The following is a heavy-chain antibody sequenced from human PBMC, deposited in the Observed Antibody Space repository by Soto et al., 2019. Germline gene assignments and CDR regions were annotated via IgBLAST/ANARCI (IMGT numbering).Heavy chain of an antibody. J-gene: IGHJ4*02. CDR2: INSDGSST. CDR3: ARDRDSYYYDSSGYYFDY. Sequence: GGSLRLSCAASGFTFSSYWMHWVRQAPGKGLVWVSRINSDGSSTSYADSVKGRFTISRDNAKNTLHLQMNSLRAEDTAVYYCARDRDSYYYDSSGYYFDYWGQGTLVTVSS. V-gene: IGHV3-74*01. CDR1: GFTFSSYW. D-gene: IGHD3-22*01.